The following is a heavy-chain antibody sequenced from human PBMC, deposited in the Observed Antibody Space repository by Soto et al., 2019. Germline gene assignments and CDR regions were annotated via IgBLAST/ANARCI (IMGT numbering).Heavy chain of an antibody. D-gene: IGHD2-15*01. Sequence: QVQLVQSGAEVKKPGSSVKVSCKASGGTFSSYAISWVRQAPGQGLEWMGGIIPIFGTANYAQKFQGRVTITADESTSTAYMELSSLRAEDTAVYYCATNLGYCRGGSCLGWFDPWGQGTLVTVSS. CDR2: IIPIFGTA. CDR1: GGTFSSYA. V-gene: IGHV1-69*01. J-gene: IGHJ5*02. CDR3: ATNLGYCRGGSCLGWFDP.